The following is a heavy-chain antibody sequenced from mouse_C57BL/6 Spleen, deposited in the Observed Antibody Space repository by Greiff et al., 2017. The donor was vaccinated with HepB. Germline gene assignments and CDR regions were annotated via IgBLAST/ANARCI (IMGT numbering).Heavy chain of an antibody. CDR1: GYTFTSYG. Sequence: VQLQQSGAELARPGASVKLSCKASGYTFTSYGISWVKQRTGQGLEWIGEIYPRSGNTYYNEKFKGKATLTADKSSSTAYMGLRSLTSEDSAVYICARNEYDGFYFDYWGPGTTLSVSS. CDR3: ARNEYDGFYFDY. J-gene: IGHJ2*01. D-gene: IGHD2-4*01. V-gene: IGHV1-81*01. CDR2: IYPRSGNT.